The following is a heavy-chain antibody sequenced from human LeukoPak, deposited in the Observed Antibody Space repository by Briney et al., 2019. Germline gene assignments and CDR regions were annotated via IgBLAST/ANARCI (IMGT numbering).Heavy chain of an antibody. V-gene: IGHV4-59*01. CDR3: ARVGDYYDSSGYPRYYFDY. J-gene: IGHJ4*02. D-gene: IGHD3-22*01. CDR1: GGSISSYY. CDR2: IYYSGST. Sequence: PSETLSLTCTVSGGSISSYYWSWIRQPPGKGLEWIGYIYYSGSTNYNPSLKSRVTISVDTSKNQFSLTLSSVTAADTAVYYCARVGDYYDSSGYPRYYFDYWGQGALVTVSS.